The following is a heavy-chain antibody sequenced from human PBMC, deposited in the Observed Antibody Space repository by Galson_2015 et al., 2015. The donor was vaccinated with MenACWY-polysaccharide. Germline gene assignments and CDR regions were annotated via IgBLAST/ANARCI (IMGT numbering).Heavy chain of an antibody. Sequence: SETLSLTCIVSGGSITSYYWSWIRQPPGKGLEWIGYIHYSGSANYNTSLESRVTISLDTSKNQFSLKLSSVTAADTTVYYCARLERGSGSYPDYWGQGTLVTVSS. CDR1: GGSITSYY. J-gene: IGHJ4*02. CDR3: ARLERGSGSYPDY. D-gene: IGHD1-26*01. V-gene: IGHV4-59*08. CDR2: IHYSGSA.